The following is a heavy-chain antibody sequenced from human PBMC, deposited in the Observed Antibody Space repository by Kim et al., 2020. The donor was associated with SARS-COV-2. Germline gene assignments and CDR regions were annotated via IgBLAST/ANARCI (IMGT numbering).Heavy chain of an antibody. D-gene: IGHD3-22*01. CDR2: INPNSGGT. CDR3: AGDYYDSSGYYYQDY. CDR1: GYTFTGYY. J-gene: IGHJ4*02. Sequence: ASVKVSCKASGYTFTGYYMHWVRQAPGQGLEWMGRINPNSGGTNYAQKFQGRVTMTRDTSISTAYMELSRLRSDDTAVYYCAGDYYDSSGYYYQDYWGQGTLVTVSS. V-gene: IGHV1-2*06.